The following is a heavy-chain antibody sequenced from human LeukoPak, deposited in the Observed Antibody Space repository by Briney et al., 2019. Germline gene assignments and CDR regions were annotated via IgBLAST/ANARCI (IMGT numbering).Heavy chain of an antibody. Sequence: GGPVSLLCAASGFLLRIYWVLGVREAPGRARVWVSRINRDGSTTNYADSVKGRFTVSRDNAKNTLNLQMNSLRAEDTAVYYCARDKKSGESSEIDYWGQGTLVTVSS. CDR3: ARDKKSGESSEIDY. CDR2: INRDGSTT. D-gene: IGHD3-10*01. J-gene: IGHJ4*02. V-gene: IGHV3-74*01. CDR1: GFLLRIYW.